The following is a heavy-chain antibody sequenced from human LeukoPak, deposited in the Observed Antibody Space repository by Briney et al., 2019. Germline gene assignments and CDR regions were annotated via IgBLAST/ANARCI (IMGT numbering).Heavy chain of an antibody. CDR2: LSNTGSDI. J-gene: IGHJ4*02. D-gene: IGHD7-27*01. V-gene: IGHV3-11*01. CDR1: GFTLSNHY. CDR3: ARGHWGLDC. Sequence: GGSLRLSCTVSGFTLSNHYMTWIRQAPGKGLEYISYLSNTGSDIFYADSVEGRFSISRDNAKNSLYLQMNSLRAEDTAVYYCARGHWGLDCWGQGTLVTVSS.